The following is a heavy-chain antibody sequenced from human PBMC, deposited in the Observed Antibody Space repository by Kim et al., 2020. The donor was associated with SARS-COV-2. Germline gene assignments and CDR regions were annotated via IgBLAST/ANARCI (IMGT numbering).Heavy chain of an antibody. Sequence: GGSLRLSCAASGFTFSSYGMHWVRQAPGKGLEWVAAISYDGSNKYYADSVKGRFTISRDNSKNTLYLQMNSLRAEATAVYYCAKDRPKFAVVAAGMDVWGQGTTVTVSS. J-gene: IGHJ6*02. CDR1: GFTFSSYG. D-gene: IGHD2-15*01. CDR3: AKDRPKFAVVAAGMDV. V-gene: IGHV3-30*18. CDR2: ISYDGSNK.